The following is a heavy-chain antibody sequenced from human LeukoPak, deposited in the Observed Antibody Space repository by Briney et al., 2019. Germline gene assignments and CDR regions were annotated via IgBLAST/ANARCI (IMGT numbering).Heavy chain of an antibody. Sequence: SETLSLTCAVYGGSFSGYYWSWIRQPPGKGLEWIGEIYHSGSTNYNPSLKSRVTISVDTSKNQFSLKLSSVTAADTAVYYCARGRRSIAARFDYWGQGTLVTVSS. V-gene: IGHV4-34*01. D-gene: IGHD6-6*01. CDR3: ARGRRSIAARFDY. CDR2: IYHSGST. J-gene: IGHJ4*02. CDR1: GGSFSGYY.